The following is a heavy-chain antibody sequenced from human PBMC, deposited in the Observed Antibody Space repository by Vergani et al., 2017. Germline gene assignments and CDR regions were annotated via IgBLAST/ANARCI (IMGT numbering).Heavy chain of an antibody. V-gene: IGHV3-48*02. CDR1: GFTFSSYW. CDR3: ATELLGYCSGGSCYPSDY. CDR2: ISSSSSTI. Sequence: VQLVESGGGLVKPGGSLRLSCAASGFTFSSYWMSWVRQAPGKGLEWVSYISSSSSTIYYADSVKGRFTISRDNAKNSLYLQMNSLRDEDTAVYYCATELLGYCSGGSCYPSDYWGQGTLVTVSS. J-gene: IGHJ4*02. D-gene: IGHD2-15*01.